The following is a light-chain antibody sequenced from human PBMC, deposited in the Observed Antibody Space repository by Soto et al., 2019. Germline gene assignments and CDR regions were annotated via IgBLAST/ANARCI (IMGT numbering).Light chain of an antibody. CDR2: AAS. V-gene: IGKV1-9*01. CDR3: QQLNSYPIT. Sequence: IQLTQSPSSLSASVGDRVTITCWASQGISSYLAWYQQKPGKAPKLLIYAASTLQGGVPSRFSGSGSGTDFTLTINSLQPEDLATYYCQQLNSYPITFGQGTRLEI. J-gene: IGKJ5*01. CDR1: QGISSY.